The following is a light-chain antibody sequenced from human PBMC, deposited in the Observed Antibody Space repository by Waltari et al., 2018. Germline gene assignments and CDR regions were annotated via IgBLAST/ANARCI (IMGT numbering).Light chain of an antibody. CDR2: AAS. CDR1: QSISTH. Sequence: DIQMTQSPSSLSTSVGYRVTITCRASQSISTHLNWYQQKPGKAPKLLIYAASSLQSGVPSRFSGSGSGTDFTLTISSLQPEDFVTYYCQQSYSTPRTFGQGTRLEIK. CDR3: QQSYSTPRT. V-gene: IGKV1-39*01. J-gene: IGKJ2*01.